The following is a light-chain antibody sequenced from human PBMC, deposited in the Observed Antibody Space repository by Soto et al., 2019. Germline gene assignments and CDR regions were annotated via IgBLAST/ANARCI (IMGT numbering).Light chain of an antibody. V-gene: IGKV1-5*01. CDR2: DAS. CDR1: QNINNW. J-gene: IGKJ1*01. Sequence: GDRVTITCRASQNINNWIAWYQQKPGKAPKFLIYDASTLESGVPSRFSGSGFGTEFSLTISSLQPDDFATYYCLQDYKYPWTFRQGTKVDIK. CDR3: LQDYKYPWT.